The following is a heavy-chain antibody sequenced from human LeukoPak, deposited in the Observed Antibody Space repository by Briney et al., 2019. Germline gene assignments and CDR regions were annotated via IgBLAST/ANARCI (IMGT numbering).Heavy chain of an antibody. V-gene: IGHV3-7*01. Sequence: GGSLRLSCAASGFTFSNTWMSWVRQAPGKGLEWVTNMKPNGNEKYYVDSVKGRFTISRDNAKSSLYLQMNSLRVEDTAVYYCARDSDGFDYWGQGALVTVSS. D-gene: IGHD2-21*01. CDR2: MKPNGNEK. CDR3: ARDSDGFDY. CDR1: GFTFSNTW. J-gene: IGHJ4*02.